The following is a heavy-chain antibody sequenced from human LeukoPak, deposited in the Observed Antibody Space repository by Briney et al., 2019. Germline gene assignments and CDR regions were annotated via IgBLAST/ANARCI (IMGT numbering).Heavy chain of an antibody. J-gene: IGHJ3*02. D-gene: IGHD5-24*01. Sequence: GRSLRLSCAASGFTFSSYGMHWVRQAPGKGLEWVAVISYDGSNKYYADSVKGRFTISRDNSKNTLYLQMNSLRAEDTAVYYCAKAGMATISSDAFDIWGQGTMVTVSS. CDR1: GFTFSSYG. V-gene: IGHV3-30*18. CDR3: AKAGMATISSDAFDI. CDR2: ISYDGSNK.